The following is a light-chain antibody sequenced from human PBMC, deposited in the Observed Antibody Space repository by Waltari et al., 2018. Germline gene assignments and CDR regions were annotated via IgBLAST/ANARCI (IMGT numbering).Light chain of an antibody. V-gene: IGLV1-40*01. CDR1: NSNIGAGYD. CDR3: QSFDTSLSGSGV. Sequence: QSVLTQPPSVSGAPGQRVTIPCPGSNSNIGAGYDVLLDRQVPGTAPKLLIYGNNIRPSGVPDRFSGSKSGTSASLAITGLQAEDEADYYCQSFDTSLSGSGVFGGGTKLTVL. CDR2: GNN. J-gene: IGLJ3*02.